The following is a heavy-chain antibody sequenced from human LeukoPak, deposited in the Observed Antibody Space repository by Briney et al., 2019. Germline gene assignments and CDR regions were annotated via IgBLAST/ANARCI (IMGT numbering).Heavy chain of an antibody. CDR2: VTGSGTTK. CDR3: ARERQLVTDY. Sequence: GGSLRLSCVASGFSFSTYSMSWVRQAPGKGLEWVSSVTGSGTTKYYADSVKGRFVISRDNAKNSLYLQMNSLGAEDTAVYFCARERQLVTDYWGPGTLVTVSS. D-gene: IGHD6-6*01. J-gene: IGHJ4*01. CDR1: GFSFSTYS. V-gene: IGHV3-21*06.